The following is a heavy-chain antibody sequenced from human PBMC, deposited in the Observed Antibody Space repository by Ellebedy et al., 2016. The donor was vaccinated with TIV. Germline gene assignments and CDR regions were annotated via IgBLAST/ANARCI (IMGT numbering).Heavy chain of an antibody. Sequence: GGSLRLXXKGSGFTFGDYGINWFRQAAGKGLEWVSLIRSKAHGGTTQHAASVRGRFTISRDDSKGTAYLQMSSLKIEDTAVYYCSRDQGSGYFAYWGQGTLVTVSS. V-gene: IGHV3-49*03. D-gene: IGHD3-22*01. CDR2: IRSKAHGGTT. J-gene: IGHJ4*02. CDR1: GFTFGDYG. CDR3: SRDQGSGYFAY.